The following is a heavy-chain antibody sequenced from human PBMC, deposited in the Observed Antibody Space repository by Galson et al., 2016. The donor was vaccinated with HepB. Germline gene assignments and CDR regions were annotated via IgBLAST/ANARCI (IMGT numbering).Heavy chain of an antibody. CDR3: ARPSRDYGDVDY. Sequence: QSGAEVKKPGESLKIACKGSGYTFTNYWIAWVRQVPGKGLECMGRIDPSDSYTSYSPSFEGHVTISADKSISTAYLQWSSLKASDTAMYYCARPSRDYGDVDYWGQGTLVTVSS. V-gene: IGHV5-10-1*01. J-gene: IGHJ4*02. CDR2: IDPSDSYT. D-gene: IGHD4-17*01. CDR1: GYTFTNYW.